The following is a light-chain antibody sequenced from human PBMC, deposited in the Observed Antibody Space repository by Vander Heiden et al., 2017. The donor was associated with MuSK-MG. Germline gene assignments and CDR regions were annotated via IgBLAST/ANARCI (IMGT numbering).Light chain of an antibody. CDR3: QQYDNLPLT. CDR2: DAS. J-gene: IGKJ4*01. V-gene: IGKV1-33*01. Sequence: DIQMTQSPSSLSASVGDRVTITCQASQDISNYLNWYQQKPGKAPKLLIYDASNLETGVPSRFSGSGSETDFTFTISSLQPEDIATYYCQQYDNLPLTFGRGTKVEIK. CDR1: QDISNY.